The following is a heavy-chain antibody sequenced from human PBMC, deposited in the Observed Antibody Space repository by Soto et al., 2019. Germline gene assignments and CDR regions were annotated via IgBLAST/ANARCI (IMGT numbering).Heavy chain of an antibody. J-gene: IGHJ4*02. D-gene: IGHD3-16*02. CDR2: ISYDGSNK. CDR1: GFTFSSYG. CDR3: ARDGRGMITFGGVIGRPDY. Sequence: QVQLVESGGGVVQPGRSLRLSCAASGFTFSSYGMHWVRQAPGKGLEWVAVISYDGSNKYYADSVKGRFTISRDNPKNTLYLQMNSLRAEDTAVYYCARDGRGMITFGGVIGRPDYWGQGTLVTVSS. V-gene: IGHV3-30*03.